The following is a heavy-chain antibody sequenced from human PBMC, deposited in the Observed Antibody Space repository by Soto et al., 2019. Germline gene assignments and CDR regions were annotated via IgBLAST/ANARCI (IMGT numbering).Heavy chain of an antibody. V-gene: IGHV3-33*01. CDR3: AREEWSINRHTDGYYYYTDV. CDR2: IWYDGSNK. Sequence: PGGSLRLSCAASGFTFSSYGMHWVRQAPGKGLEWVAVIWYDGSNKYYADSVKGRFTISRDNSKNTLYLQMNSLRAEDTAVYYCAREEWSINRHTDGYYYYTDVWGKGTTVTVSS. J-gene: IGHJ6*03. D-gene: IGHD2-8*01. CDR1: GFTFSSYG.